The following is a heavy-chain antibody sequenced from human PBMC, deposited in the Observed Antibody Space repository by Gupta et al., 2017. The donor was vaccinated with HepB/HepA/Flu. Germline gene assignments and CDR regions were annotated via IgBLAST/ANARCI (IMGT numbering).Heavy chain of an antibody. Sequence: EVQVVESGLVLVNIGESLRFSGTVSGIIFRSAGMSWVRQAAGKGLEWLGRIRIKTYGATVDDAPTVKGRFTISRDDSKNTVYLQLNRRKTEDTAHYYCTTDKIDESGSWAYWGQGMLVTVSS. CDR1: GIIFRSAG. D-gene: IGHD3-10*01. CDR2: IRIKTYGATV. CDR3: TTDKIDESGSWAY. J-gene: IGHJ4*02. V-gene: IGHV3-15*01.